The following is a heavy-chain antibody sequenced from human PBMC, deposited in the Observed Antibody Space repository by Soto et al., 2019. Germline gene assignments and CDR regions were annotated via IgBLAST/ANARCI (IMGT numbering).Heavy chain of an antibody. Sequence: GGSLRLSCAASGFTFGDYGMSWVRQAPGKGLEWVSGINWNGGSTGYADSVKGRFTISRDNAKKSLYLQMNSLRAEDTALYYCARVAYSRYSSFDYFDYWGQGTLVTVSS. D-gene: IGHD6-13*01. CDR2: INWNGGST. CDR3: ARVAYSRYSSFDYFDY. J-gene: IGHJ4*02. V-gene: IGHV3-20*04. CDR1: GFTFGDYG.